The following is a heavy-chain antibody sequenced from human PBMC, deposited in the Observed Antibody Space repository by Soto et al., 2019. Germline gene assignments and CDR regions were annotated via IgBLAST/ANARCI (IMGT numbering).Heavy chain of an antibody. V-gene: IGHV3-23*01. CDR3: ARSDFWSGYYAPYYFDY. D-gene: IGHD3-3*01. CDR2: ISGSGGST. Sequence: GGSLRLSCAASGFTFSSYAMSWVRQAPGKGLEWVSAISGSGGSTYYADSVKGRFTISRDNSKNTLYLQMNSLRAEDTAVYYCARSDFWSGYYAPYYFDYWGQGTLVTVSS. J-gene: IGHJ4*02. CDR1: GFTFSSYA.